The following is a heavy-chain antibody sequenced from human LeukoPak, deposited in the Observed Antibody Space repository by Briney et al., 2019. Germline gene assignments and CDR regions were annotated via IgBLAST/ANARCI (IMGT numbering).Heavy chain of an antibody. CDR2: IYFSGST. V-gene: IGHV4-39*01. CDR1: GGSISSSSYY. Sequence: PSETLSLTCTVSGGSISSSSYYWGWIRQPPGKGLEWIGSIYFSGSTYYNPSLKSRVTISVDTSKNQFSLKLSSVTAADTAVYYCARHAYCGGDCYHDFDYWGQGTLVTVSS. J-gene: IGHJ4*02. D-gene: IGHD2-21*02. CDR3: ARHAYCGGDCYHDFDY.